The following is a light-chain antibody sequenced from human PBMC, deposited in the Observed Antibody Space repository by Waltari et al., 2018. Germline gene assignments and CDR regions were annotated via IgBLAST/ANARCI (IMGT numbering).Light chain of an antibody. Sequence: EIVLTQSPATLSLSPGARATLSCRASQGISSSLAWYQQKPGQAPRLLIYNASNRATGIPARFSGSGSGTDFSLTISSLDPEDFAVYYCQQRSSWPRTFGQGTKVEI. CDR3: QQRSSWPRT. V-gene: IGKV3-11*01. CDR2: NAS. J-gene: IGKJ1*01. CDR1: QGISSS.